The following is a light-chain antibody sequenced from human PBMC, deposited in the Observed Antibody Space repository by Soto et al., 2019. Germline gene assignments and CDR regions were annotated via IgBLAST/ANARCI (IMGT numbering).Light chain of an antibody. V-gene: IGKV3-20*01. CDR2: DAV. CDR3: HQYGDSIT. J-gene: IGKJ4*01. Sequence: VLTQSPGSLSLSPGERATVSCRASQTVTSSYLAWYQQRPGQAPQLLIYDAVKRATGIPDRFSGSESGRDYTLTISRLDPEDSAVDYCHQYGDSITVGRGVKVEIK. CDR1: QTVTSSY.